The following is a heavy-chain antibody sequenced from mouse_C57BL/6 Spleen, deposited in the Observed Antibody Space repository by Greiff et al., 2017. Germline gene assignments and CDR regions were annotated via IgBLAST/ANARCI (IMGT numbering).Heavy chain of an antibody. CDR2: INPSSGYT. CDR3: AREGVYAMDY. V-gene: IGHV1-7*01. Sequence: VQLQQSGAELAKPGASVKLSCKASGYTFTSYWMHWVKQRPGQGLEWIGYINPSSGYTKYNQKFKDKATLTADKSYSTAYMQLSSLTYEDSAVYYCAREGVYAMDYWGQGTSVTVSS. CDR1: GYTFTSYW. J-gene: IGHJ4*01.